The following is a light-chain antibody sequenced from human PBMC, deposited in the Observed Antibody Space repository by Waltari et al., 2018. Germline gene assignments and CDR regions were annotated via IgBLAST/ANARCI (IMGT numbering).Light chain of an antibody. V-gene: IGKV3-20*01. CDR3: HQYGVSTWT. Sequence: EIVLTQSPGTLFLSPGERATLSGRAIQNINSNYLAWYQQKPGQAPRLLIYGAYSRATDIPDSFSGSGSGTDFTLTISRLEPEDFAVYYCHQYGVSTWTFGQGTKVEIK. J-gene: IGKJ1*01. CDR2: GAY. CDR1: QNINSNY.